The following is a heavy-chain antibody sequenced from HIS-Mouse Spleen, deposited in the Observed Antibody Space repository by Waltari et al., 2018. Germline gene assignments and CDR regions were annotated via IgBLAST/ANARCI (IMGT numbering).Heavy chain of an antibody. D-gene: IGHD2-2*01. V-gene: IGHV4-39*07. Sequence: QLQLQESGPGLVKPSETLSLTCTVSGGSISSSSYYWGWIRQPPGKGLEWIGSIYYSGSTYYNPSLKSRVTISVDTSKNQFSLKLSSVTAADTAVYYCARGRVVVVPAAMPTFDYWGQGTLVTVSS. J-gene: IGHJ4*02. CDR1: GGSISSSSYY. CDR3: ARGRVVVVPAAMPTFDY. CDR2: IYYSGST.